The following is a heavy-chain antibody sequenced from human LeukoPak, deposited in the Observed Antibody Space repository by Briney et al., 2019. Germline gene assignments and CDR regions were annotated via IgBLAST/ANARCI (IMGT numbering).Heavy chain of an antibody. J-gene: IGHJ4*02. CDR3: ARGLASGYPPIPFDY. V-gene: IGHV4-39*07. CDR1: GGSISSSSYY. D-gene: IGHD3-3*01. CDR2: IYYIGST. Sequence: SETLSLTCTVSGGSISSSSYYWGWIRQPPGKGLEWIGNIYYIGSTYYNPSLKSRVTISVDTSKNEFSLNLTSVTAADTAIYYCARGLASGYPPIPFDYWGQGTLVTVSS.